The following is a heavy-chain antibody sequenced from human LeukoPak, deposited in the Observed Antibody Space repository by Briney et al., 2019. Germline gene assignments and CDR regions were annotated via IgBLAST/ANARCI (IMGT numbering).Heavy chain of an antibody. J-gene: IGHJ4*02. CDR2: IYYSGST. V-gene: IGHV4-31*03. Sequence: SETLSLTCTVSGGPISSGGYYWSWIRQHPGKGLEWIGYIYYSGSTYYNPSLKSRVTISVDTSKNQFSLKLSSVTAADTAVYYCARVGDYYGSGSYYVDYWGQGTLVTVSS. D-gene: IGHD3-10*01. CDR3: ARVGDYYGSGSYYVDY. CDR1: GGPISSGGYY.